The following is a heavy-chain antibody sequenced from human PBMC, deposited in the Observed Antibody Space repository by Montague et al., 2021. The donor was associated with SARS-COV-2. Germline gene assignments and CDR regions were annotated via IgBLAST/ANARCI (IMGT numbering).Heavy chain of an antibody. CDR3: ARDSGYYDSSGYSYDAFDI. Sequence: GSTNYNPSLKSRVTMSVDTSKNQFSLKLSSVTSADSAVYYCARDSGYYDSSGYSYDAFDIGGQGKKVTVSS. J-gene: IGHJ3*02. V-gene: IGHV4-4*06. D-gene: IGHD3-22*01. CDR2: GST.